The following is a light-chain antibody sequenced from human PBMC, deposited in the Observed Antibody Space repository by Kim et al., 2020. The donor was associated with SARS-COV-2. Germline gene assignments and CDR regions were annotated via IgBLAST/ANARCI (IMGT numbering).Light chain of an antibody. CDR3: SAWDDSLKTVM. CDR1: SSNIGSST. Sequence: GQRVTIFWSGPSSNIGSSTVNWYQQLPGTAPKLLIYHNNQRLSGVPDRFSGSKSGTSASLAISGLQSEDEADYYCSAWDDSLKTVMFGGGTQLTVL. V-gene: IGLV1-44*01. J-gene: IGLJ3*02. CDR2: HNN.